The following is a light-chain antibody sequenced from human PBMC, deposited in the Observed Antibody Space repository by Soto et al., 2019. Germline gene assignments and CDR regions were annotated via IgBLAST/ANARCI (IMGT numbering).Light chain of an antibody. CDR3: QQYGISPRT. J-gene: IGKJ1*01. CDR2: DAS. Sequence: EIVLTQSPGTLSLSPGERATLSCRASQSVSSSYLAWYQQKPGQAPRLLIYDASSRATGIPVRFSGSGSGTDFTLTISRLEPEDFAVYYCQQYGISPRTFGQGTKVEIK. V-gene: IGKV3-20*01. CDR1: QSVSSSY.